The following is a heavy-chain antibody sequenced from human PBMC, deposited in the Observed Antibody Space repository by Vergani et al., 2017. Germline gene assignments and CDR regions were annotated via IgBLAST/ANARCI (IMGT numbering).Heavy chain of an antibody. CDR3: ARRQNYYGSGSYYSSRNWFDP. J-gene: IGHJ5*02. V-gene: IGHV4-34*01. Sequence: QVQLQQWGAGLLKPSETLSLTCAVYGGSFSGYYWSWIRQPPGKGLEWIGEINHSGSTNYNPSLKSRVTISVDTSKNQFSLKLSSVTAADTAVYYCARRQNYYGSGSYYSSRNWFDPWGQGTLVTVSS. CDR1: GGSFSGYY. D-gene: IGHD3-10*01. CDR2: INHSGST.